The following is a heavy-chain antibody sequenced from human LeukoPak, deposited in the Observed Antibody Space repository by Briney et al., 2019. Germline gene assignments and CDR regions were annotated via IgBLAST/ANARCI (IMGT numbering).Heavy chain of an antibody. D-gene: IGHD6-13*01. CDR2: ISAYNGNT. J-gene: IGHJ6*03. Sequence: ASVKVSCKASGYTFTSYGISWVRQAPGQGLEWMGWISAYNGNTNYAQKLQGRVTMTTDTSTSTAYMELRSLRSDDTAVYYCARGIAAATQGSLLDYYYYYMDVWGKGTTVTVS. CDR3: ARGIAAATQGSLLDYYYYYMDV. V-gene: IGHV1-18*01. CDR1: GYTFTSYG.